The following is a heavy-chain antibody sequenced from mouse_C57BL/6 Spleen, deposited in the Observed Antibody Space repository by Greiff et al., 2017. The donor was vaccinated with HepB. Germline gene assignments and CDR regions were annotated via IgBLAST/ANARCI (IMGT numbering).Heavy chain of an antibody. CDR2: ISSGGDYI. J-gene: IGHJ2*01. Sequence: EVMLVESGEGLVKPGGSLKLSCAASGFTFSSYAMSWVRQTPENRLEWVAYISSGGDYIYYADTVKGRFTISRDNARNTLYLQMSSLKSEDTAMYYCTRDRGYYADYWGQGTTLTVSS. D-gene: IGHD2-1*01. CDR3: TRDRGYYADY. V-gene: IGHV5-9-1*02. CDR1: GFTFSSYA.